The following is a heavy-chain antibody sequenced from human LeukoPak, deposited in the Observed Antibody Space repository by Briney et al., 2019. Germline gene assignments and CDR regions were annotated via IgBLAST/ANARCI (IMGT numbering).Heavy chain of an antibody. Sequence: GGTLRLSCAASGFTFSSHGMNWVRQAPGKGLEWVSGIIPSGHTTYYADSVRGRFTISRDNSRNTLYLQMNSLRAEDTAVYYCAKDDRWLQFCCWGQGTLVTVSS. V-gene: IGHV3-23*01. CDR2: IIPSGHTT. D-gene: IGHD5-24*01. CDR3: AKDDRWLQFCC. J-gene: IGHJ4*02. CDR1: GFTFSSHG.